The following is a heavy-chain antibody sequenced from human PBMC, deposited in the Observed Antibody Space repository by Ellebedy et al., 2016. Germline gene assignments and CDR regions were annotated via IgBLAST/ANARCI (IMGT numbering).Heavy chain of an antibody. CDR3: AKTSGWGYGEN. J-gene: IGHJ4*02. CDR2: VNTFSGNT. D-gene: IGHD3-10*01. Sequence: ASVQVSCXASGYTFTTFSITWVRQVPGQGLAWMGFVNTFSGNTKFAQKFQGRVSMTTDSSTHTAYMDLRSLRSDDTAMYYCAKTSGWGYGENWGQGTLVTVSS. V-gene: IGHV1-18*04. CDR1: GYTFTTFS.